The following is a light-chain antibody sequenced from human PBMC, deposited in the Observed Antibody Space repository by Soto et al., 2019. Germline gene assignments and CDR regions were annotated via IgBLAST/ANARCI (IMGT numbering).Light chain of an antibody. V-gene: IGKV4-1*01. J-gene: IGKJ2*01. Sequence: DIVMTQSPDSLAVSLGERATINCKSSQTVLHDSLAWYQQKPGQPPKLLIYWASTRESGVPDRFSGSGSGTDFTLTINSLQAEDVAVYYCQQYYSHYHTFGQGTKLEIK. CDR3: QQYYSHYHT. CDR1: QTVLHDS. CDR2: WAS.